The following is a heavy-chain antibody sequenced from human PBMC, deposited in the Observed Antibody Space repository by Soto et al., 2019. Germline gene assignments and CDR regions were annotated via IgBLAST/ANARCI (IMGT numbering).Heavy chain of an antibody. V-gene: IGHV4-34*01. CDR3: ARTIAARPNFDY. D-gene: IGHD6-6*01. CDR1: GGPFSGYY. CDR2: INHSGST. Sequence: KTSETLSLTCAVYGGPFSGYYWSWIRQPPGKGLEWIGEINHSGSTNYNPSLKSRVTISVDTSKNQFPLKLSSVTAADTAVYYCARTIAARPNFDYWGQGTLVTVSS. J-gene: IGHJ4*02.